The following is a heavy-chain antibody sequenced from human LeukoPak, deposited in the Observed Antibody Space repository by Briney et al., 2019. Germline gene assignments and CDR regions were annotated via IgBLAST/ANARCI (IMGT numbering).Heavy chain of an antibody. D-gene: IGHD3-22*01. J-gene: IGHJ4*02. CDR3: VKPNYDNSGYPNYFDS. V-gene: IGHV3-64D*06. CDR1: GFIFSPYA. CDR2: ISSNGGST. Sequence: PGGSLRLSCSASGFIFSPYAMHWVRQAPGKGLEYVSTISSNGGSTYYADSVKGRFTTSRDNSKNTLYLQMSSLRTEDTAVYYCVKPNYDNSGYPNYFDSWGQGTLVTVSS.